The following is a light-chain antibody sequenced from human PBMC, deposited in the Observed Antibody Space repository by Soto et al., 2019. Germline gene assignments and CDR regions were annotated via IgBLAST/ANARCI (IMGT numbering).Light chain of an antibody. Sequence: EMVLTQSPGTLSLSPGERATLSCRASQSVSSSYLAWYQQKPGQAPRLLIYGASSRATGIPDRFSGSGSGTDFTLTISRLEPEDFAVYYCQQYGSSPPVYTFGQGTKLEIK. CDR1: QSVSSSY. CDR2: GAS. V-gene: IGKV3-20*01. CDR3: QQYGSSPPVYT. J-gene: IGKJ2*01.